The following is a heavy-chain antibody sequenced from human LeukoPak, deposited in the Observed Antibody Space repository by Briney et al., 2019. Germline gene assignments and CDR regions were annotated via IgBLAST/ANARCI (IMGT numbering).Heavy chain of an antibody. J-gene: IGHJ3*02. CDR2: INPSGGST. V-gene: IGHV1-46*01. Sequence: GASVKVSCKASGYTFTSYYMHWVRQAPGQGLEWMGIINPSGGSTSYAQKFQGRVTMTRDTSTSTVYMELSSLRSEDTAVYYCARGGRPQVVTMIVVVRSDAFDIWGQGTMVTVSS. CDR3: ARGGRPQVVTMIVVVRSDAFDI. CDR1: GYTFTSYY. D-gene: IGHD3-22*01.